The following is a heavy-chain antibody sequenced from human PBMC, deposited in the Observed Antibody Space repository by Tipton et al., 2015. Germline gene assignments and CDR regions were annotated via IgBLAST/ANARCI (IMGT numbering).Heavy chain of an antibody. J-gene: IGHJ6*02. CDR2: IVPVLRTT. CDR1: GGTFSRYS. D-gene: IGHD2-15*01. CDR3: ARDHTGWSGWVVGIQYFLPYDMGV. V-gene: IGHV1-69*01. Sequence: QLVQSGAEVKKPWSSVKVSCKSSGGTFSRYSFSWVRQAPGQGLEWMGGIVPVLRTTNYAQKFQGRVTITADESTNTAYMDLSSLPSEDTAVYYCARDHTGWSGWVVGIQYFLPYDMGVWGQRTTVTVSS.